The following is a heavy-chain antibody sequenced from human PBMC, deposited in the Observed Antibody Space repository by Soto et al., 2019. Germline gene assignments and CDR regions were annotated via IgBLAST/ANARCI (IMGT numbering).Heavy chain of an antibody. J-gene: IGHJ4*02. D-gene: IGHD3-10*01. V-gene: IGHV4-34*01. CDR1: GGSFSGYY. CDR2: INHSGST. CDR3: ASSWLTMVRGVIRD. Sequence: QVQLQQWGAGLLKPSETLSLTCAVYGGSFSGYYWSWIRQPPGKGLEWIGEINHSGSTNYNPSLKSRVTISVDTSKNQFSLKLSSVTAADTAVYYCASSWLTMVRGVIRDWGQGTLVTVSS.